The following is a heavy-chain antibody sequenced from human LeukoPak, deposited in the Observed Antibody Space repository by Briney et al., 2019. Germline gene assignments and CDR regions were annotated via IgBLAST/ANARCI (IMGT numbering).Heavy chain of an antibody. CDR3: ARGGDIVDNWFDP. V-gene: IGHV3-53*01. CDR1: GFTASGDS. CDR2: IYSGGST. Sequence: GRCLSPSCAPSGFTASGDSMRSVSGAPQRGLECGSVIYSGGSTYYADSVKGRFTISRDNSKNTLYLQMNSLRAEDTAVYYCARGGDIVDNWFDPWGQGTLVTVSS. D-gene: IGHD2-15*01. J-gene: IGHJ5*02.